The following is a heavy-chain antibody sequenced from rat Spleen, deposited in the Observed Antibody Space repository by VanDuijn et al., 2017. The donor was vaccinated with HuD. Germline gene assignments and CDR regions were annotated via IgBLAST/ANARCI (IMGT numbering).Heavy chain of an antibody. CDR3: ARSVYYYGSGPLAY. CDR2: ISYSGST. Sequence: EVQLQESGPGLVKPSQSLSLTCSVTGYSITSNYWGWIRKFPGNKMEWMGYISYSGSTSYNQSLKSRISITRYTSKNQFFLQLNSVTTEDTATYYCARSVYYYGSGPLAYWGQGTLVTVSS. CDR1: GYSITSNY. V-gene: IGHV3-1*01. J-gene: IGHJ3*01. D-gene: IGHD1-2*01.